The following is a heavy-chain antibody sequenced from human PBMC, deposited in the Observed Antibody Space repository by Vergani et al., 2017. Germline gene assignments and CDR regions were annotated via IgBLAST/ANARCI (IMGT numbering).Heavy chain of an antibody. Sequence: QVQLQESGPGLVKPSQTLSLTCTVSGGSISSGHYYWSWIRRPPGKGLEWIGHIYYSGSTYYKSSLKSRVTISVDTSNNQFSLKLSSVTAADTAVYYCARETCSSTSCLYLGVAFDIWDQGTMVTVSS. D-gene: IGHD2-2*01. CDR2: IYYSGST. V-gene: IGHV4-30-4*01. J-gene: IGHJ3*02. CDR1: GGSISSGHYY. CDR3: ARETCSSTSCLYLGVAFDI.